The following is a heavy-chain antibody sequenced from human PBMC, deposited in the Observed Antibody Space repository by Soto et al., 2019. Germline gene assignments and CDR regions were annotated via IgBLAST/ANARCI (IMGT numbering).Heavy chain of an antibody. CDR2: ISYDGSST. CDR3: ASGGSSLNFDS. Sequence: GGSLRLSCAASGFTFSSYGMHWVRQAPGMGLEWVAVISYDGSSTSYADSVKGRFTISRDNAKNTLYLQMNSLRAEDTAVYYCASGGSSLNFDSWGQGTLVTVSS. V-gene: IGHV3-30*03. J-gene: IGHJ4*02. CDR1: GFTFSSYG. D-gene: IGHD6-6*01.